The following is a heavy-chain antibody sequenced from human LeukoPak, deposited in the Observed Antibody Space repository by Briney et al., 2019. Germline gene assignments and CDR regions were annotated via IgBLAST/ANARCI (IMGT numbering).Heavy chain of an antibody. D-gene: IGHD2-21*02. V-gene: IGHV3-73*01. CDR3: ARAPGDPPNY. CDR2: IRSKPSSYTT. CDR1: GFDFSGFY. Sequence: GGSLKLSCAASGFDFSGFYMHWVRQASGRGLEWVGLIRSKPSSYTTVYAASVKGRFTISRDNAKNSLYLQMNSLRAEDTAVYYCARAPGDPPNYWGQGTLVTVSS. J-gene: IGHJ4*02.